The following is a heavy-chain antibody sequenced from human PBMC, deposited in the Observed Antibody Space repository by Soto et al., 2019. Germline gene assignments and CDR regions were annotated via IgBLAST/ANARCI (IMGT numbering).Heavy chain of an antibody. CDR3: ALSSMARGSNYYYYGMDV. V-gene: IGHV5-10-1*01. J-gene: IGHJ6*02. D-gene: IGHD3-10*01. CDR1: GYSFTSYW. Sequence: GESLKISCKGSGYSFTSYWISWVRQMPGKGLEWMGRIDPSDSYTNYSPSFQGHVTISADKSISTAYLQWSSLKASDTAMYYCALSSMARGSNYYYYGMDVWGQGTTVTVSS. CDR2: IDPSDSYT.